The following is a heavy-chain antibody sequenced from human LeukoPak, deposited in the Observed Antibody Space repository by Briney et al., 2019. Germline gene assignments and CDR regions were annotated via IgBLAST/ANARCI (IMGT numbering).Heavy chain of an antibody. J-gene: IGHJ6*02. CDR3: ARVHTVYYGMDV. V-gene: IGHV4-34*01. CDR1: GGSFSGYY. Sequence: SETLSLTCAVYGGSFSGYYWSWIRQPRGRGLEWIGEINHSGSTNYNPSLKSRVTISVDTSKNQFSLKLSSVTAADTAVYYCARVHTVYYGMDVWGQGTTVTVSS. D-gene: IGHD4-17*01. CDR2: INHSGST.